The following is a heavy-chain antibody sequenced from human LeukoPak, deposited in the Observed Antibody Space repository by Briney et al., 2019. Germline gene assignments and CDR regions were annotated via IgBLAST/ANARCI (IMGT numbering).Heavy chain of an antibody. V-gene: IGHV3-74*01. CDR1: GFTFSSYW. CDR2: INSDGSST. D-gene: IGHD2-8*02. Sequence: GGSLRLSCAASGFTFSSYWMHWVRQAPGKGLVWVSLINSDGSSTTYADSVKGRFTISRDNAKNTLYLQMNSLRAEDTAVYYCAKDPIWWNYFDYWGQGTLVTVSS. CDR3: AKDPIWWNYFDY. J-gene: IGHJ4*02.